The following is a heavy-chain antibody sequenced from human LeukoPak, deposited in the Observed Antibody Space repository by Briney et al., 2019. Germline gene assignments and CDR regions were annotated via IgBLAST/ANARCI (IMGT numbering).Heavy chain of an antibody. CDR2: ISGSGGST. D-gene: IGHD4-17*01. V-gene: IGHV3-23*01. J-gene: IGHJ4*02. CDR1: GFTFSSYA. Sequence: GGSLRLSCAASGFTFSSYAMSWVRQAPGKGLEWVSAISGSGGSTYYAESVKGRFTISRDNSKNTLYLQMSSLRAEDTAVYYCARGDYGDYPIDYWGQGTLVTVSS. CDR3: ARGDYGDYPIDY.